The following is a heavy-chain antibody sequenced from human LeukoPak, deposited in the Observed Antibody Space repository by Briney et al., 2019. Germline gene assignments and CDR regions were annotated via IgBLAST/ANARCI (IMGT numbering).Heavy chain of an antibody. CDR2: ISWNSGRI. D-gene: IGHD2-21*01. V-gene: IGHV3-9*01. J-gene: IGHJ4*02. CDR3: AKEPLYYY. CDR1: GFTFDDYA. Sequence: GGSLRLSCAASGFTFDDYAMHWVRQAPGKGLEWVSGISWNSGRIVYADSVKGRFTISRDNAKNSLYLQMNSLRAEDTAVYYCAKEPLYYYWGQGTLVTVSS.